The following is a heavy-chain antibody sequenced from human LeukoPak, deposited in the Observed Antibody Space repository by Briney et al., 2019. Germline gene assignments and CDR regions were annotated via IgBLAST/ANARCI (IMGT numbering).Heavy chain of an antibody. V-gene: IGHV4-34*01. J-gene: IGHJ6*03. CDR3: ARCRVYSSSWSGVVYYYYMDV. Sequence: SETLSLTCAVYGGSFSGYYWSWIRQPPGKGLEWIGEINHSGSTNYNPSLKSRVTISVDTSKNQFSLKLSSVTAADTAVYYCARCRVYSSSWSGVVYYYYMDVWGKGTTVTVSS. D-gene: IGHD6-13*01. CDR2: INHSGST. CDR1: GGSFSGYY.